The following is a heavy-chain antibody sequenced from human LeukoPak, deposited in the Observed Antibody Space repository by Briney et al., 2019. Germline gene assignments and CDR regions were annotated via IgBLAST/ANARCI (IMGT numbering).Heavy chain of an antibody. Sequence: GASVKVSCKASGGTFSSYAISWVRQAPGQGLEWMGGIIPIFGTANYAQKFQGRVTITADKSTSTAYMELSSLRSEDTAVYYCARLNLLRYFDWLLYGLDYWGQGTLVTVSS. D-gene: IGHD3-9*01. J-gene: IGHJ4*02. CDR1: GGTFSSYA. CDR2: IIPIFGTA. V-gene: IGHV1-69*06. CDR3: ARLNLLRYFDWLLYGLDY.